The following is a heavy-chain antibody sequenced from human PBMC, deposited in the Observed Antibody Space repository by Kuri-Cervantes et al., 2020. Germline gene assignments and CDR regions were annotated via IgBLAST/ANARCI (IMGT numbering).Heavy chain of an antibody. D-gene: IGHD3-22*01. CDR3: ARELDDWRRSNDSSGYRGFYYYYGMDV. J-gene: IGHJ6*02. CDR1: GYTFTGYY. Sequence: ASVKVSCKASGYTFTGYYMHWVRQAPGQGLEWMGWINPNSGGTNYAQKFQGRVTMTRDTSISTAYMELNSLRAEDTAVYYCARELDDWRRSNDSSGYRGFYYYYGMDVWGQGTTVTVSS. V-gene: IGHV1-2*02. CDR2: INPNSGGT.